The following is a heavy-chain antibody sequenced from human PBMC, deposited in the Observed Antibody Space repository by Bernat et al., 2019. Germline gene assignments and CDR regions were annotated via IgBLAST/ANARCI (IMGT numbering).Heavy chain of an antibody. CDR1: GFTFSSYA. Sequence: EVQLLESGGGLVQPGGSLRLSCAASGFTFSSYAMSWVRQAPGKGLEWVSAISGSGGSTYYADSVKGRFTISRDNSKNTLYLQMNSLRAEDTAIYYCAKDQAVDIVATITDWGQGTLVTVSS. CDR3: AKDQAVDIVATITD. V-gene: IGHV3-23*01. J-gene: IGHJ4*02. D-gene: IGHD5-12*01. CDR2: ISGSGGST.